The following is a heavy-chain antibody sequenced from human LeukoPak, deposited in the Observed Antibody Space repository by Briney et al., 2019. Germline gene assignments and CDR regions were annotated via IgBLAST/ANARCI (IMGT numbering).Heavy chain of an antibody. V-gene: IGHV3-23*01. Sequence: GGSLRLSCAASGFTFSSYAMSWVRQAPGKGLEWVSAISGSGGSTYYADSVKGRFTISRDNSKNTLYLQMNSLRAEDTAVYYCAKDSTEDYYDSSGYQFFDYWGQGTLVTVSS. J-gene: IGHJ4*02. CDR2: ISGSGGST. CDR3: AKDSTEDYYDSSGYQFFDY. D-gene: IGHD3-22*01. CDR1: GFTFSSYA.